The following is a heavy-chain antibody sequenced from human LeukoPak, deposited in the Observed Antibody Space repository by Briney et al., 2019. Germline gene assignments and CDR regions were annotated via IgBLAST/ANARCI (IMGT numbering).Heavy chain of an antibody. J-gene: IGHJ4*02. Sequence: SETLSLTCTVSGGSISSYYWSWIRQPPGKGLEWIGYIYYSGSTNYNPSLKSRVTISVDTSKNQFSLKLSSVTAADTAVYYCARQEGYCSSTSCYIYYDYWGQGTLVTVSS. CDR1: GGSISSYY. CDR3: ARQEGYCSSTSCYIYYDY. D-gene: IGHD2-2*01. CDR2: IYYSGST. V-gene: IGHV4-59*08.